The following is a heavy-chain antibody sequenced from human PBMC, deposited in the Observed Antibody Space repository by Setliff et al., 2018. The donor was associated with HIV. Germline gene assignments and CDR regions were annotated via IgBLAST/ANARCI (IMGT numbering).Heavy chain of an antibody. Sequence: PGGSLRLSCEVSGFTFRDHYMTWVRQAPGQRLEWMGWIDAGNGNTKYSQKFQGRVTITRDTSASTAYLELSSLRSEDTAVYYCARVDYYDSSGYWHFDYWGQGTLVTVSS. CDR1: GFTFRDHY. J-gene: IGHJ4*02. V-gene: IGHV1-3*01. CDR3: ARVDYYDSSGYWHFDY. D-gene: IGHD3-22*01. CDR2: IDAGNGNT.